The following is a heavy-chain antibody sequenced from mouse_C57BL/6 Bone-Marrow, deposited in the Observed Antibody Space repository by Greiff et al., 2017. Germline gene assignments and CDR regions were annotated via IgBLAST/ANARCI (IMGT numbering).Heavy chain of an antibody. CDR2: IDPSDSYT. J-gene: IGHJ4*01. D-gene: IGHD1-1*01. Sequence: QVQLKQPGAELVRPGTSVKLSCKASGYTFTSYWMHWVKQRPGPGLEWIGVIDPSDSYTNYNQKFKGKATLTVDTSSSTAYMQLSSLTSEDSAVSYGARDNLGVGAYINAMDYWGQGNSLTASS. V-gene: IGHV1-59*01. CDR3: ARDNLGVGAYINAMDY. CDR1: GYTFTSYW.